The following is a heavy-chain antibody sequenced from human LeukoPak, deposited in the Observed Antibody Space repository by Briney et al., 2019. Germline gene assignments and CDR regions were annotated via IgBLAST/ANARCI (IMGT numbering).Heavy chain of an antibody. CDR3: ARGGRWELPRPYAFDV. CDR2: INPNSGGT. V-gene: IGHV1-2*02. CDR1: GYTFTGYY. J-gene: IGHJ3*01. D-gene: IGHD1-26*01. Sequence: ASVKVSCKASGYTFTGYYMHWVRQAPGQGLEWMGWINPNSGGTNYPQKFQGRVTMTTDTSTTTAYMELRTLRSDDTAVYYCARGGRWELPRPYAFDVWGQGTVVTVSS.